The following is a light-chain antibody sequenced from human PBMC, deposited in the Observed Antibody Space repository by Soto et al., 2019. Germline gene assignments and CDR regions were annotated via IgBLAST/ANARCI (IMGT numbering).Light chain of an antibody. CDR3: CSYAGSSPYV. CDR2: EVS. CDR1: SSDLGSYNL. J-gene: IGLJ1*01. V-gene: IGLV2-23*02. Sequence: QSVLTQPASVSGSPGQSITISCTGTSSDLGSYNLVSWYQQHPGKAPKLMIYEVSKRPSGVSDRFSGSKSGNTASLTISGLQAEDESYYYCCSYAGSSPYVFGTGTKLTVL.